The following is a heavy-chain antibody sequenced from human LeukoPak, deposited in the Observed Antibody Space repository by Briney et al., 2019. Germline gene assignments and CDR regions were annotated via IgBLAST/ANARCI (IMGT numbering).Heavy chain of an antibody. CDR1: GGSISSSSYY. Sequence: SETLSLTCTVSGGSISSSSYYWGWIRQPPGKGQEWIGSIYYSGSTYYNPSLKSRVTISVDTSKNQFSLKLSSVTAADTAVYYCARGGYYGSGHLDYWGQGTLVTVSS. CDR2: IYYSGST. V-gene: IGHV4-39*07. CDR3: ARGGYYGSGHLDY. J-gene: IGHJ4*02. D-gene: IGHD3-10*01.